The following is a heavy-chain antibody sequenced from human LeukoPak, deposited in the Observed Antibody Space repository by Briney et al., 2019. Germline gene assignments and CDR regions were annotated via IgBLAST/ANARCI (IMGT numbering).Heavy chain of an antibody. CDR2: ISDSGDRT. V-gene: IGHV3-23*01. J-gene: IGHJ4*02. Sequence: GGSLRLSCAASGFAFSSLDMGWVRQAPGKGLEWVSAISDSGDRTYYADSVKGRFTLSRDNSKNTLYLQMNSLRAEDTAVYYCARVDPKAPGDYSWGRGTLVTVSS. CDR3: ARVDPKAPGDYS. CDR1: GFAFSSLD. D-gene: IGHD2-2*03.